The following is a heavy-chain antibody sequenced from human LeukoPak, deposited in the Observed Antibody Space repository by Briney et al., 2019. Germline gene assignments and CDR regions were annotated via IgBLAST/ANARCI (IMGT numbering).Heavy chain of an antibody. CDR2: ISSSSSYI. Sequence: TGGSLRLSCAASGFTFSSYSMNWVRQAPGKGLEWVSSISSSSSYIYYADSVKGRFTISRDNAKNSLYLQMNSLRAEDTAVYYCARDGLPMVYAIYYWGQGTLVTVSS. CDR1: GFTFSSYS. J-gene: IGHJ4*02. CDR3: ARDGLPMVYAIYY. D-gene: IGHD2-8*01. V-gene: IGHV3-21*01.